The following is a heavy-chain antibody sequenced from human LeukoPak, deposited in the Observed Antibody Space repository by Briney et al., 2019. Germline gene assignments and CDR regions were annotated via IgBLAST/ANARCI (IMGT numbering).Heavy chain of an antibody. CDR3: ARDFRYGGFDY. V-gene: IGHV3-21*04. Sequence: GGSLRLSCAASGFKFSSYSMKWVRQAPGKGLEWVSFISSSSSYIYYADSLKGRFTISRDNAKNSLYLQMNSLRAEDTALYYCARDFRYGGFDYWGQGTLVTVSS. J-gene: IGHJ4*02. CDR2: ISSSSSYI. D-gene: IGHD4-23*01. CDR1: GFKFSSYS.